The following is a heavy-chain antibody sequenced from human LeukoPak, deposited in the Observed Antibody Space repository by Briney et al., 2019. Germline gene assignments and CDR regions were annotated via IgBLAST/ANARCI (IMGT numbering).Heavy chain of an antibody. Sequence: SETLSLTCAVYGGSFSGYYWSWIRQPPGKGLEWIGEINHSGSTNYNPSLKSRVTISVDTSKNQFSPKLSSVTAADTAVYYCARARLGGGQRRPFDYWGQGTLVTVSS. V-gene: IGHV4-34*01. D-gene: IGHD6-25*01. CDR2: INHSGST. CDR1: GGSFSGYY. CDR3: ARARLGGGQRRPFDY. J-gene: IGHJ4*02.